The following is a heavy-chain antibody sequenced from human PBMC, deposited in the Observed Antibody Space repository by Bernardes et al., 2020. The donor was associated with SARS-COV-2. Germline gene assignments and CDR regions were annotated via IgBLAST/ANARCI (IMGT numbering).Heavy chain of an antibody. V-gene: IGHV4-39*07. J-gene: IGHJ6*03. CDR3: ARETTVTRYMDV. Sequence: SETLSLTCTVSGGSISSSSYYWGWLRQPPGKGLEWIGSIYYSGSTYYNPSLKSRVTISVDTSKNQFSLKLSSVTAADTAVYYCARETTVTRYMDVWGKGTTVTVSS. D-gene: IGHD4-4*01. CDR1: GGSISSSSYY. CDR2: IYYSGST.